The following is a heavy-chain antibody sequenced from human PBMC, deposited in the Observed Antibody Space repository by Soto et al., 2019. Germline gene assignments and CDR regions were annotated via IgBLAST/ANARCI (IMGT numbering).Heavy chain of an antibody. Sequence: EVYLAQSGAEVKKPGESLKISCKGSGYNFNRYWIGWVRQMPGKGLEWMGVIYPGDSDTRYSPSLQGQVTISADKSSSAAYLLSTSLQASDTATYYCARSLVNGTYEAFDIWGQGTMVTVSS. J-gene: IGHJ3*02. CDR3: ARSLVNGTYEAFDI. CDR1: GYNFNRYW. CDR2: IYPGDSDT. V-gene: IGHV5-51*03. D-gene: IGHD6-13*01.